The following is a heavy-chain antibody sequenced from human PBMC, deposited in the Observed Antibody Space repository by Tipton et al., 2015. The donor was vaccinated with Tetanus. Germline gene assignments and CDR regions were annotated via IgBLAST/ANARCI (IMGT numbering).Heavy chain of an antibody. V-gene: IGHV4-31*02. CDR3: ARGTFYAFDF. CDR1: GYLFSSFD. J-gene: IGHJ4*02. Sequence: LRLSCTASGYLFSSFDIHWVRQRSGKGLEWIGHIRDNGNSYANPSLSGRVTMSVDTRKNQFSLNLTSVSVADTATYYCARGTFYAFDFWGQGVQVTVSS. D-gene: IGHD2/OR15-2a*01. CDR2: IRDNGNS.